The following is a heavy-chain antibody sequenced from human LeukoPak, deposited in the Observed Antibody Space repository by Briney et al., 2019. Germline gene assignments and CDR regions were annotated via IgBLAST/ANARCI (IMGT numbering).Heavy chain of an antibody. V-gene: IGHV1-18*01. CDR3: ASSTDGDYDFWSGYFV. J-gene: IGHJ4*02. D-gene: IGHD3-3*01. Sequence: ASVKVSCKVSGYTFTSYGISWVRQAPGQGLEWMGWISAYNGNTNYAQKLQGRVTMTTDTSTSTAYMELRSLRSDDTAVYYCASSTDGDYDFWSGYFVWGQGTLVTVPP. CDR1: GYTFTSYG. CDR2: ISAYNGNT.